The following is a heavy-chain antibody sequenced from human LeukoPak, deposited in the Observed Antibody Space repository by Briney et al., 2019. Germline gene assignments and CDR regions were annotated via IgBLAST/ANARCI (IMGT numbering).Heavy chain of an antibody. Sequence: KSSETLSLTCTVAGGSISSSSYYWGWLRQPPGKGREWIGSIYYSGSTYYNPSLKSRVTISVDTSKTQFSLKLSSVTAADTAVYYCASQYSGYEDYWGQGTLVTVSS. CDR3: ASQYSGYEDY. CDR1: GGSISSSSYY. D-gene: IGHD5-12*01. CDR2: IYYSGST. J-gene: IGHJ4*02. V-gene: IGHV4-39*01.